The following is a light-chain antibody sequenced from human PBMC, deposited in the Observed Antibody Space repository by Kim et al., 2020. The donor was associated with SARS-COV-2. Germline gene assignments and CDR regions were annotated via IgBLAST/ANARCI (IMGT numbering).Light chain of an antibody. CDR2: DRN. CDR3: QSRDSGGDVL. V-gene: IGLV3-19*01. J-gene: IGLJ2*01. Sequence: SSELTQDPAVSVALGQTVRITCQGDSLRSYYATWYQQRPRQAPVLVIYDRNNRPSGIPDRFSGSSAGNTASLTISGAQAEDEADFYCQSRDSGGDVLFGGGTQLTVL. CDR1: SLRSYY.